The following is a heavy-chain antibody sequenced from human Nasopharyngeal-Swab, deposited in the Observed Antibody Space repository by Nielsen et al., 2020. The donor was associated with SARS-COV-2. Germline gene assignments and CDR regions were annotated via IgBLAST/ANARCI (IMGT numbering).Heavy chain of an antibody. D-gene: IGHD3-10*01. J-gene: IGHJ5*02. CDR3: ARVRMVRGVIGWFDP. Sequence: ASVKVSCKASGGTFSSYAISWVRQAPGQGLEWMGRINPNSGGTNYAQKFQGRVPMTRDTSISTAYMELSRLRSDDTAVYYCARVRMVRGVIGWFDPWGQGTLVTVSS. CDR2: INPNSGGT. CDR1: GGTFSSYA. V-gene: IGHV1-2*06.